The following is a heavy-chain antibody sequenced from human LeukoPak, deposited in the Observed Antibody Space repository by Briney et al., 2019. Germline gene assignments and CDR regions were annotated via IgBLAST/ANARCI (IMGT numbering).Heavy chain of an antibody. D-gene: IGHD6-13*01. J-gene: IGHJ4*02. V-gene: IGHV1-24*01. Sequence: AASVKVSCKVSGYTLTELSMHWVRQAPGKGLEWMGGFDPEDGETIYAQKFQGRVTMTEDTSTDTAYMELSSLRSEDTAAYYCATSILLRYSSRTDYWGQGTLVTVSS. CDR1: GYTLTELS. CDR3: ATSILLRYSSRTDY. CDR2: FDPEDGET.